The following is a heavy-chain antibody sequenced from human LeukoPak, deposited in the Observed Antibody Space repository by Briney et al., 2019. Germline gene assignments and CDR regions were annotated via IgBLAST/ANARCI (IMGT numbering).Heavy chain of an antibody. Sequence: NPSETLSLTCTVSGGSISSSTYYWGWIRQPPGKGLEWIGSIYYSGSTYYNPSLKSRVTISVDTSKNQFSLKLSSVTAADTAVYYCARVRLANSGSYPDYWGQGTLVTVSS. CDR1: GGSISSSTYY. J-gene: IGHJ4*02. D-gene: IGHD1-26*01. CDR3: ARVRLANSGSYPDY. V-gene: IGHV4-39*07. CDR2: IYYSGST.